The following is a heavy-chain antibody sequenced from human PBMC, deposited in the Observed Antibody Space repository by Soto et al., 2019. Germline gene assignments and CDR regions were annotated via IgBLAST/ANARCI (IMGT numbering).Heavy chain of an antibody. J-gene: IGHJ4*02. D-gene: IGHD6-25*01. CDR1: GFTFSSYG. Sequence: EVQMLESGGGLVQPGGSLRLSCTGSGFTFSSYGMSWVRQAPGKGLEWVSGISGGGPPTYYADSVRGRFTISRDNSKNTLYLHMNSLRAEDTAVYYCAIRTYSTGWYYLDLWGRGTLVTVSA. V-gene: IGHV3-23*01. CDR3: AIRTYSTGWYYLDL. CDR2: ISGGGPPT.